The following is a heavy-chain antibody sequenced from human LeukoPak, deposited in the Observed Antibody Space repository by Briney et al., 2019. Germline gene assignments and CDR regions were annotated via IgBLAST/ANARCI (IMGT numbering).Heavy chain of an antibody. D-gene: IGHD6-19*01. V-gene: IGHV4-4*07. Sequence: SETLSLTCTVSGGSISSYYWSWIRQPAGKGLEWIGRIYTSGSTNYNPSLKSRVTISVDTSKNQFSLKLSSVTAADTAVYYCARQGSSGWYPLYYFDYWGQGTLVTVSS. CDR2: IYTSGST. CDR1: GGSISSYY. J-gene: IGHJ4*02. CDR3: ARQGSSGWYPLYYFDY.